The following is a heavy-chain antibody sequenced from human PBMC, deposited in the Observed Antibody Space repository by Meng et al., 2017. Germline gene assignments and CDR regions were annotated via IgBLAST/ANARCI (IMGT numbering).Heavy chain of an antibody. CDR1: GFTFSSYA. J-gene: IGHJ5*02. CDR2: ISGSGGST. D-gene: IGHD3-10*01. V-gene: IGHV3-23*01. CDR3: AKDGYYYGSGSYYIMDWFDP. Sequence: GGSLRLSCAASGFTFSSYAMSWVRQAPGKGLEWVSAISGSGGSTYYADSVKGRFTISRDNSKNTLYLQMNSLRAEDTAAYYCAKDGYYYGSGSYYIMDWFDPWGQGTLVTVSS.